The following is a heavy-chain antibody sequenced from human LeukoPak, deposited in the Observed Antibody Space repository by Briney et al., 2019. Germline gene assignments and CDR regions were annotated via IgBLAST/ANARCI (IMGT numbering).Heavy chain of an antibody. V-gene: IGHV3-21*04. J-gene: IGHJ6*03. CDR1: GFTFSNHS. CDR3: ARDRHTAMVYYYYYMDV. CDR2: ISPSSHYI. Sequence: TGGSLRLSCAGSGFTFSNHSINWVRQAPGKGLEWVSSISPSSHYIYYADSVRGRFTISRDNARNSLYLQMNSLRDEDTAVYYCARDRHTAMVYYYYYMDVWGTGTTVTVSS. D-gene: IGHD5-18*01.